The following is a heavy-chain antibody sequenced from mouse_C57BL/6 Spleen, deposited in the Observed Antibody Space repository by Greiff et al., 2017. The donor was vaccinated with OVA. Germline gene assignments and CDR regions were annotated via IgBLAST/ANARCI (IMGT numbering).Heavy chain of an antibody. CDR2: ISSGSSTI. V-gene: IGHV5-17*01. CDR1: GFTFSDYG. CDR3: ARRDYGSSYDYAMDY. Sequence: DVQLVESGGGLVKPGGSLKLSCAASGFTFSDYGMHWVRQAPEKGLEWVAYISSGSSTIYYADTVKGRFTISRDNAKNTLFLQMTSLRSEDTAMYYCARRDYGSSYDYAMDYWGQGTSVTVSS. D-gene: IGHD1-1*01. J-gene: IGHJ4*01.